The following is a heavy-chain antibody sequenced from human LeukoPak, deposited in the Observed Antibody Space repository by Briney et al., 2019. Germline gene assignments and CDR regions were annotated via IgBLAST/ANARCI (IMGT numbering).Heavy chain of an antibody. J-gene: IGHJ4*02. CDR2: IWYDGSNK. CDR1: GFTFSSYG. CDR3: AKDLGPMTTVTPVGFDY. V-gene: IGHV3-33*06. D-gene: IGHD4-17*01. Sequence: GGSLRLSCAASGFTFSSYGMHWVRQAPGKGPEWVAVIWYDGSNKYYADSVKGRFTISRDNSKNTLYLQVDSLRAEDTAVYYCAKDLGPMTTVTPVGFDYWGQGTLVTVSS.